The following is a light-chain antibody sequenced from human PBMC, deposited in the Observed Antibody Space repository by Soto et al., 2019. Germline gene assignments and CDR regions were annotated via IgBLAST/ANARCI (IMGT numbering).Light chain of an antibody. Sequence: EIVLTQSPGTLSLSPGERATLSCRASQIVSSSYLAWYQQKPGQAPRLLIYGASSRATGIPDRLSGSGSGTDFNLTISRLEPEDFAVYYCQKYGSSLITFGQGTRLEIK. J-gene: IGKJ5*01. CDR1: QIVSSSY. CDR2: GAS. CDR3: QKYGSSLIT. V-gene: IGKV3-20*01.